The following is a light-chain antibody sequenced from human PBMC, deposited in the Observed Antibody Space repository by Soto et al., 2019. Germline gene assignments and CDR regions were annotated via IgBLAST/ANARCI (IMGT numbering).Light chain of an antibody. V-gene: IGKV3-20*01. Sequence: IVVTLYTGTLSLSPRERSTVSSVASQSVSSSYLAWYQQKSGQPPRLLIYGASNRATGIPDRFSGSGSGTDFTLTISRLEPEDFAVYYCQQYGSSGTFGQGTKVDIK. CDR3: QQYGSSGT. CDR1: QSVSSSY. J-gene: IGKJ1*01. CDR2: GAS.